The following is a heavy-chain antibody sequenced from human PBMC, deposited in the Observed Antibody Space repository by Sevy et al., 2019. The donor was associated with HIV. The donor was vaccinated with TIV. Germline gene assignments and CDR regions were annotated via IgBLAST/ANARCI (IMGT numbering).Heavy chain of an antibody. D-gene: IGHD6-6*01. J-gene: IGHJ6*03. CDR2: FNWNGGST. CDR1: GFTFDDYG. Sequence: GGSLRLSCAASGFTFDDYGMSWVRQAPGKGLEWVSGFNWNGGSTGYADSVKGRFTISSDNAKNSLYLQMNRLRAEDTALYYCASNPSSSYYYYYMDVWGKGTTVTVSS. CDR3: ASNPSSSYYYYYMDV. V-gene: IGHV3-20*04.